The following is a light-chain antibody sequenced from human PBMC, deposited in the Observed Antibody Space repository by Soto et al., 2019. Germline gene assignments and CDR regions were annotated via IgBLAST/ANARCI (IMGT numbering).Light chain of an antibody. J-gene: IGKJ1*01. CDR2: AAS. V-gene: IGKV1-39*01. Sequence: DIQMTQSPPSLSAAVGARVTVNCRASQSIKSYVNWYQQKPGKGPRLLVYAASTLQTGIPSRFSGSGSGTDFSLTISGLQPEDFAIYYCQQTYSSHPWTFGQGTKVDI. CDR1: QSIKSY. CDR3: QQTYSSHPWT.